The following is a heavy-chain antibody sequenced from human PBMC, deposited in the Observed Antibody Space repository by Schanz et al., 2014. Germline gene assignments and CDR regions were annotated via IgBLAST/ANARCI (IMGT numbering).Heavy chain of an antibody. Sequence: QVQLQASGPGLVKPSETLSLTCAVSGGSIISSTWWGWVRQPPGKGLEWIGEIYHNGDTSFNPSLKSRATMSVDKSKKEFSRRLTSLTAADTALYYCVRGVGAWEQRIFDYWGKGTLVTVSS. J-gene: IGHJ4*02. CDR3: VRGVGAWEQRIFDY. D-gene: IGHD1-26*01. CDR2: IYHNGDT. V-gene: IGHV4-4*02. CDR1: GGSIISSTW.